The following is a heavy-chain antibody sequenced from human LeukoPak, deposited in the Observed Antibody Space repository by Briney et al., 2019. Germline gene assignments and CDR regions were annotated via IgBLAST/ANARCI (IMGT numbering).Heavy chain of an antibody. J-gene: IGHJ4*02. CDR2: IRYDGSNK. Sequence: GGSLRLSCAASGFTSSSYGMHWVRQAPGKGLEWVAFIRYDGSNKYYADSVKGRFTISRDNSKNTLYLQMNSLRAEDTAVYYCAKARLWYQLLLDYWGQGTLVTVSS. CDR1: GFTSSSYG. V-gene: IGHV3-30*02. CDR3: AKARLWYQLLLDY. D-gene: IGHD2-2*01.